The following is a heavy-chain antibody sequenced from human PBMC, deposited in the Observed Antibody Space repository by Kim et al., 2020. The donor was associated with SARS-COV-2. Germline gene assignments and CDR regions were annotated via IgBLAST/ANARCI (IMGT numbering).Heavy chain of an antibody. CDR1: GYTFTSYY. J-gene: IGHJ6*02. Sequence: ASVKVSCKASGYTFTSYYMHWVRQAPGQGLEWMGIINPSGGSTSYAQKFQGRVTMTRDTSTSTVYMELSSLRSEDTAVYYCARDREIQMSVAGAYYYYYGMDVWGQGTTVTVSS. CDR2: INPSGGST. D-gene: IGHD6-19*01. CDR3: ARDREIQMSVAGAYYYYYGMDV. V-gene: IGHV1-46*01.